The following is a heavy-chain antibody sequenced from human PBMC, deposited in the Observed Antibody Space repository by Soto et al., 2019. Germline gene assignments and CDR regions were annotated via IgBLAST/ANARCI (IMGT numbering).Heavy chain of an antibody. CDR2: LNTDGSST. D-gene: IGHD2-2*01. CDR1: GFTFSSFW. CDR3: ARDRDSTSNENYFDY. Sequence: GGSLRLSCAASGFTFSSFWMHWVRQVPGKGLVWVSRLNTDGSSTNYADSVKGRFTISRDNAKNTLYLEMNSLRAEDTAVYYCARDRDSTSNENYFDYWGQGT. V-gene: IGHV3-74*01. J-gene: IGHJ4*02.